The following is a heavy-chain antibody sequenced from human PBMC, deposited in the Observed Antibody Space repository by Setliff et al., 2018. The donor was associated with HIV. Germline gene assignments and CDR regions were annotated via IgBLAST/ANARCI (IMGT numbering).Heavy chain of an antibody. Sequence: ASVKVSCKASGYTFTGYYVHWVRQVPGQGLEWMGWINPSSGATNFAQNFQGRVTMTRDTSITTVYLELIRLRSDDTAVYYCARGVHDHTNRLYYYYYIGVWAKGTPVTVSS. D-gene: IGHD2-8*01. CDR1: GYTFTGYY. CDR3: ARGVHDHTNRLYYYYYIGV. CDR2: INPSSGAT. V-gene: IGHV1-2*02. J-gene: IGHJ6*03.